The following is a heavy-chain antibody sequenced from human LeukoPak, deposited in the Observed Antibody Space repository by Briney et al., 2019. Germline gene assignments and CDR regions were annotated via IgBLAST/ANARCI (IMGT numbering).Heavy chain of an antibody. D-gene: IGHD3-3*01. J-gene: IGHJ4*02. V-gene: IGHV4-34*01. CDR3: ARLPRITIFGVVRPPYYFDY. CDR1: GESLSGFY. CDR2: IDHIGRS. Sequence: SETLSLTCAAYGESLSGFYWTWIRQPPGKGLEWVGEIDHIGRSNYNPSLKSRVALSVDTSKNQFSLKLSSVTAADTAVYYCARLPRITIFGVVRPPYYFDYWGQGTLVTVSS.